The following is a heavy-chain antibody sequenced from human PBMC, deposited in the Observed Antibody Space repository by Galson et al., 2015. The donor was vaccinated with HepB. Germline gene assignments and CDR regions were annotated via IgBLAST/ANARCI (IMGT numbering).Heavy chain of an antibody. J-gene: IGHJ6*02. CDR1: GFTFSSYG. D-gene: IGHD3-10*01. CDR3: AKDFYYYGSGSLQLYYGMDV. Sequence: SLRLSCAASGFTFSSYGMHWVRQAPGKGLEWVAVISHDGSNKYYADSVKGRFTISGDNSKNTLYLQMNSLRAEDTAVYYCAKDFYYYGSGSLQLYYGMDVWGQGTTVTVSS. V-gene: IGHV3-30*18. CDR2: ISHDGSNK.